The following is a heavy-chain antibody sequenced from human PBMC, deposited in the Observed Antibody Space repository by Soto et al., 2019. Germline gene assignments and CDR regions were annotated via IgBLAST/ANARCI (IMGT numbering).Heavy chain of an antibody. J-gene: IGHJ4*02. Sequence: ASVKVSCKASGYTFTSYGISWVRQAPGQGLEWMGWISAYNGNTKYAQKLQGRVTMTTDTSASTAYMELRSLRSDDTAVYYCARDQWLDYDSSGSDYWGQGTLVTVSS. V-gene: IGHV1-18*01. CDR2: ISAYNGNT. D-gene: IGHD3-22*01. CDR3: ARDQWLDYDSSGSDY. CDR1: GYTFTSYG.